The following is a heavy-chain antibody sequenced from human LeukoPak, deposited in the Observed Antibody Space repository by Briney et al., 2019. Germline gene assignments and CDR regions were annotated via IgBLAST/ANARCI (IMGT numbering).Heavy chain of an antibody. Sequence: ASVKVSCKASGYTFINYYMHWVRQAPGQGLEWMGIINPSGGTTSYAQNFQGRVTMTRDTSTSTVYMELSSLRSEDTAVYYCAREIGPRQLHLWGSAFDYWGQGTLVTVAS. V-gene: IGHV1-46*01. CDR2: INPSGGTT. CDR1: GYTFINYY. D-gene: IGHD5-18*01. J-gene: IGHJ4*02. CDR3: AREIGPRQLHLWGSAFDY.